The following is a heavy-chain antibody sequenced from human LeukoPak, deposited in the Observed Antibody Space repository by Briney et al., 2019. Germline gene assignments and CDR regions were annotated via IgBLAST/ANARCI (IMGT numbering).Heavy chain of an antibody. D-gene: IGHD1-26*01. CDR2: IGTAGDT. V-gene: IGHV3-13*01. CDR1: GFTFSSYD. J-gene: IGHJ4*02. Sequence: RPGGSLRLSCAASGFTFSSYDMHWVRHATGKGLEWVSAIGTAGDTYYPGSVKGRFTISRENAKNSLYLQMNSLRAGDTAVYYCARGGGLSGSYYWGIDYWGQGTLVTVSS. CDR3: ARGGGLSGSYYWGIDY.